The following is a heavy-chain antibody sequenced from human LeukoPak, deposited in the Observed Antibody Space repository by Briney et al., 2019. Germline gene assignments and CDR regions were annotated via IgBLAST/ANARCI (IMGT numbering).Heavy chain of an antibody. Sequence: ASVKVSCKASGYTFTSYYMHWVRQAPGQGLEWMGIINPSGGSTSYAQKFQGRAIMTRDTSTSTVYMELSSLRSEDTAVYYCARGLQLRKPPFDPWGQGTLVTVSS. D-gene: IGHD2-2*01. CDR3: ARGLQLRKPPFDP. CDR2: INPSGGST. CDR1: GYTFTSYY. V-gene: IGHV1-46*01. J-gene: IGHJ5*02.